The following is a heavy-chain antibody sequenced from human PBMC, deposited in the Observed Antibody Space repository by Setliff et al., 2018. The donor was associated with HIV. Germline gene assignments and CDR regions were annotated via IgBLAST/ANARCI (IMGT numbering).Heavy chain of an antibody. V-gene: IGHV3-23*01. J-gene: IGHJ6*03. D-gene: IGHD3-9*01. Sequence: GGSLRLSCAASGFTFRSFCMSWVRQAPGKGLEWISGISGSGGDIYYADSVKGRFTMSRDNAKNTLHLQMNSLRAEDTALYYCARGDQTGYYTTYYYYMDLWGKGTTVTVSS. CDR3: ARGDQTGYYTTYYYYMDL. CDR1: GFTFRSFC. CDR2: ISGSGGDI.